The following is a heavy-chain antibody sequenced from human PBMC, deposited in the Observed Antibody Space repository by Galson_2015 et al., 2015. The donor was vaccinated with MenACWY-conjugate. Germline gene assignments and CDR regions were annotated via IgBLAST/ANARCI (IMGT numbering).Heavy chain of an antibody. CDR2: TYYRSKWYH. Sequence: CAISGDSVSSNRVAWTWIMQSPSRGLEWLRRTYYRSKWYHDYAVSVNSRITINPDTSKNQFSLQLNSVTPEDTAVYYCARAYNWGIDYWAQGTLVTVSS. CDR3: ARAYNWGIDY. D-gene: IGHD1-1*01. CDR1: GDSVSSNRVA. J-gene: IGHJ4*02. V-gene: IGHV6-1*01.